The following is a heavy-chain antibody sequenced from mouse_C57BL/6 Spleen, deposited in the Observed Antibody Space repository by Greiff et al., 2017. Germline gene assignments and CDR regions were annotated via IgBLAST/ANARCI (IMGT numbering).Heavy chain of an antibody. J-gene: IGHJ3*01. CDR3: TREADYYDYDVLAWFAY. CDR1: GFTFSSYA. Sequence: EVHLVESGEGLVKPGGSLKLSCAASGFTFSSYAMSWVRQTPEKRLEWVAYISSGGDYIYYADTVKGRFTISRDNARNTLYLQMSSLKSEDTAMYYCTREADYYDYDVLAWFAYWGQGTLVTVSA. CDR2: ISSGGDYI. V-gene: IGHV5-9-1*02. D-gene: IGHD2-4*01.